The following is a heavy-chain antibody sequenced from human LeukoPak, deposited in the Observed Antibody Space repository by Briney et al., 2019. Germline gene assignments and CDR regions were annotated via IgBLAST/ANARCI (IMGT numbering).Heavy chain of an antibody. CDR1: GGSFSPYY. D-gene: IGHD2-21*02. V-gene: IGHV4-34*01. CDR3: ARGGFYCGGDCYVDY. CDR2: INHSGST. Sequence: SETLSLTCAVYGGSFSPYYWSWIRQPPGKGLEWIGEINHSGSTNYNPSLKSRVTISVDTSKNQFSLRLSSVTAADTAVYYCARGGFYCGGDCYVDYWGQGTPVTVSS. J-gene: IGHJ4*02.